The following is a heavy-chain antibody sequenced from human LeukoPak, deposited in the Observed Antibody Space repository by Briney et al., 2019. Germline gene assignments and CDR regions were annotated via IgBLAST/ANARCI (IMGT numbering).Heavy chain of an antibody. CDR2: FDFEAGET. V-gene: IGHV1-24*01. Sequence: ASVKVSCKVSGYTVPELSMNWVRQAPGKGLEWMGGFDFEAGETIYAQKFQGRFTMTEDSSVNIAYMELNSLISEDTAVYYCAAVLYSSNLAWFDPWSQGTLVTVSS. CDR3: AAVLYSSNLAWFDP. D-gene: IGHD6-13*01. CDR1: GYTVPELS. J-gene: IGHJ5*02.